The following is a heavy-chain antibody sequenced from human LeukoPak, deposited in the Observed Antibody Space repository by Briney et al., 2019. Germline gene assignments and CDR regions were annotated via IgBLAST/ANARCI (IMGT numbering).Heavy chain of an antibody. D-gene: IGHD3-22*01. V-gene: IGHV1-18*01. Sequence: GASVKVSCKASGYTFTSYGISWVRRAPGQGLEWMGWISAYNGNTNYAQKLQGRVTMTTDTSTSTAYMELRSLRSDDTAVYYCARDSRPSYYYDSSGYLGIDYWGQGTLVTVPS. J-gene: IGHJ4*02. CDR2: ISAYNGNT. CDR3: ARDSRPSYYYDSSGYLGIDY. CDR1: GYTFTSYG.